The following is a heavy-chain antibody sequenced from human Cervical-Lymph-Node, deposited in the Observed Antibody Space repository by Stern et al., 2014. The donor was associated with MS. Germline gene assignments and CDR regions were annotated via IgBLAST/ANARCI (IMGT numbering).Heavy chain of an antibody. V-gene: IGHV3-30*03. CDR1: GFTFSSYG. J-gene: IGHJ4*02. Sequence: VQLEESGGGVVQPGRSLRLSCAASGFTFSSYGMHWVRQAPGKGLEWVAVISYDGSDKYYADSVKGRFTISRANSKNTLYLQMNGLRAEDTAVYSCVGGVTAMLGFDYGGRGPLVTVPS. CDR2: ISYDGSDK. CDR3: VGGVTAMLGFDY. D-gene: IGHD2-21*02.